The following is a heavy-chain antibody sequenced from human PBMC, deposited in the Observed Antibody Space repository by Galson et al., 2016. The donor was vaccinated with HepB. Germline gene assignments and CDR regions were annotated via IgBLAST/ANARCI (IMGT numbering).Heavy chain of an antibody. CDR2: AFYSGIT. J-gene: IGHJ4*02. V-gene: IGHV4-61*08. CDR1: GASISSSDYY. D-gene: IGHD5-24*01. CDR3: ARGEGYNLY. Sequence: SETLTLTCTVSGASISSSDYYWSWFRQPPEKGLEWIGYAFYSGITNYNPSLKSRVTISIDTSKNQFSLKLSSVTAADTAVYYCARGEGYNLYWGQGTLVTVSS.